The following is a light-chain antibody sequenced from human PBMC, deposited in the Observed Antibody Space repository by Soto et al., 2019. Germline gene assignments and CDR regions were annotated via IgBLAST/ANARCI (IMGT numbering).Light chain of an antibody. J-gene: IGKJ3*01. V-gene: IGKV3-20*01. Sequence: EIVLTQSPGTLSLSPGERATLSCRSSQSVRSSQSVSSYLAWYQQKPGQAPTLLIYGASNRATGIPDRFSGSGSGTDFTLTISRLEPEDFAVYYCQQYGTSPLTFGPGTKVGVK. CDR1: QSVRSSQSVSSY. CDR3: QQYGTSPLT. CDR2: GAS.